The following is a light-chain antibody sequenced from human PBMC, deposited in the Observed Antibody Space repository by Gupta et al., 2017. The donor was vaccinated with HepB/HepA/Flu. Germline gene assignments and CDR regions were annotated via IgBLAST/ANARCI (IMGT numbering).Light chain of an antibody. Sequence: QSALTQPASVSGSPGQSITISCTGTSSDVGGYNYVSWYQQHPGKAPKLMIYDVSNRPSGVSNRFSGSKSGNTASLTIXGXQAEDEXDYYCSSYTSSSTLGVFGGGTKLTVL. J-gene: IGLJ3*02. CDR1: SSDVGGYNY. CDR2: DVS. CDR3: SSYTSSSTLGV. V-gene: IGLV2-14*01.